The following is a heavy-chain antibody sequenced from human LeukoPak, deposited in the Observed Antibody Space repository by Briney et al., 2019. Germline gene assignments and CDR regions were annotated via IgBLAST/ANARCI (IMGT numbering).Heavy chain of an antibody. CDR2: ISYDGSNK. V-gene: IGHV3-30*04. CDR1: GFTFSSYA. J-gene: IGHJ4*02. CDR3: ARARYGY. Sequence: PGRSLRLSGAASGFTFSSYAMHWVRQAPGTGLEWVAVISYDGSNKYYADSVKGRFTISRDNSKNTLYLQMNSLRAEDTAVYYCARARYGYWGQGTLVTVSS. D-gene: IGHD1-14*01.